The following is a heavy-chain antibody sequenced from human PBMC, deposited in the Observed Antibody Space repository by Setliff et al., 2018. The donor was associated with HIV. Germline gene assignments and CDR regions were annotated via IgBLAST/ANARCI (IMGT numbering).Heavy chain of an antibody. Sequence: GGSLRLSCSPSGFTFVDYAVTWVRQAPGKGLEWIGFVRYETYGGTSHYAASVEGRFTISRDDSRNIAYLQMNSLQSEDTAVYYCSTIHHRYCSGTSCPSGSWGQGTLVTVSS. CDR1: GFTFVDYA. CDR2: VRYETYGGTS. V-gene: IGHV3-49*04. J-gene: IGHJ5*02. D-gene: IGHD2-2*01. CDR3: STIHHRYCSGTSCPSGS.